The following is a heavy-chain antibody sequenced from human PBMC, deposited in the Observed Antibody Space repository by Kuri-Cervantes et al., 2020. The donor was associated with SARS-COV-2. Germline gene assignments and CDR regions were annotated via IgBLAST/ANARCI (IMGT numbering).Heavy chain of an antibody. D-gene: IGHD6-25*01. CDR2: IHNSLDVI. J-gene: IGHJ6*02. CDR3: TRDQRSGNMDV. Sequence: GESLKISCAASGFSFSGYAIHWVRQAPGKGLEWVSYIHNSLDVIYYADSVRGRFTISRDNARNSLYLQMNSLRVDDTAVYYCTRDQRSGNMDVWGQGTTVTVSS. CDR1: GFSFSGYA. V-gene: IGHV3-48*03.